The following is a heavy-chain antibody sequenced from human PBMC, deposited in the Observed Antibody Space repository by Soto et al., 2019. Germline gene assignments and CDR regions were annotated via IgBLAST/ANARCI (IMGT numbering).Heavy chain of an antibody. D-gene: IGHD3-22*01. Sequence: SVKVSCKASGGTFSSYAISWVRQAPGQVLEWMGGIIPIFGTANYAQKFQGRVTITADESTSTAYMELSSLRSEDTAVYYCARDLDYYDSSGYPLNNWFDPWGQGTLVTVSS. CDR2: IIPIFGTA. V-gene: IGHV1-69*13. CDR3: ARDLDYYDSSGYPLNNWFDP. J-gene: IGHJ5*02. CDR1: GGTFSSYA.